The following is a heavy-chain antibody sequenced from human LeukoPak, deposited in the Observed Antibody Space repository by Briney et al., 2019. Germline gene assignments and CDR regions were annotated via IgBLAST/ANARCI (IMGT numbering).Heavy chain of an antibody. CDR2: IIPIFGTA. CDR3: ARGLTHKWLRTDYYYYVDV. V-gene: IGHV1-69*06. J-gene: IGHJ6*03. Sequence: AASVKVSCKASGGTLNTYAVSWVRQAPGQGLEWMGGIIPIFGTANYAQKFQGRVTITADKSTSTAYMELSSLRSEDTAVYYCARGLTHKWLRTDYYYYVDVWGKGTTVTVSS. CDR1: GGTLNTYA. D-gene: IGHD5-12*01.